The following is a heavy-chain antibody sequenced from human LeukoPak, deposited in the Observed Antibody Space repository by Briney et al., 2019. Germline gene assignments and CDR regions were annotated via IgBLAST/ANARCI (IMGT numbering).Heavy chain of an antibody. J-gene: IGHJ4*02. CDR2: ITETSTLT. V-gene: IGHV3-11*06. CDR3: ARDRAVDV. Sequence: GGSLRLSCAASGFTFSDYSMSWIRQAPGEGLEWVSYITETSTLTRYADSVTGRFTISRDNAKNSLYLQMNSLRVEDTAVYYCARDRAVDVWGLGVLVTVSS. D-gene: IGHD6-19*01. CDR1: GFTFSDYS.